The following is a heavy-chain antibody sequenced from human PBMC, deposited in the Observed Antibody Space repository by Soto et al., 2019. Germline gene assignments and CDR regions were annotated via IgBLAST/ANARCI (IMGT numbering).Heavy chain of an antibody. J-gene: IGHJ6*02. CDR2: IIPIFGTA. V-gene: IGHV1-69*01. CDR1: GGTFSSYA. Sequence: QVQRVQSGAEVKKPGSSVKVSCKASGGTFSSYAISWVRQAPGQGLEWMGGIIPIFGTANYAQRFQGRVTITADESTSTAYMELSSLRSEDTAVYYCASSSKGDYYYYYGMAVWCQGTTVTVSS. CDR3: ASSSKGDYYYYYGMAV. D-gene: IGHD4-4*01.